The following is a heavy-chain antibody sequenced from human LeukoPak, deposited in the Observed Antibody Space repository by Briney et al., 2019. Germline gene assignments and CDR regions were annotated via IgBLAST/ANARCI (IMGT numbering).Heavy chain of an antibody. CDR1: GFTFSSYE. CDR2: ISSSGSTI. CDR3: ASHLWFGELLG. D-gene: IGHD3-10*01. Sequence: GGSLRLSCAASGFTFSSYEMNWVRQAPGKGLEWVSYISSSGSTIYYADSVKGRFTISRDNAKNSQYLQMNSLRAEDTAVYYCASHLWFGELLGWGQGTLVTVSS. V-gene: IGHV3-48*03. J-gene: IGHJ4*02.